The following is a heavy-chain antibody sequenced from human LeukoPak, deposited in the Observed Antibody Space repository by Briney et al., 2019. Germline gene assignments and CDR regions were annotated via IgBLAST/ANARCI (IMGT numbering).Heavy chain of an antibody. J-gene: IGHJ6*03. CDR3: ARRDTEPYYYYMDV. Sequence: GGSLRLSCAASGFTFSDYYMSWVRQALGKGLEWISYISYSSGTIYYADSVKGRFTISRDNAKNSLYLQMNSLRAEDTAVYYCARRDTEPYYYYMDVWGKGTTVTVSS. CDR2: ISYSSGTI. CDR1: GFTFSDYY. V-gene: IGHV3-11*04.